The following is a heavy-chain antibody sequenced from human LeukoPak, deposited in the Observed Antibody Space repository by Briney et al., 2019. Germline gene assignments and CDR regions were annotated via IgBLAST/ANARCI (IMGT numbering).Heavy chain of an antibody. D-gene: IGHD2-15*01. V-gene: IGHV4-39*07. Sequence: SETLSLTCTVSGGSISSSSYYWGWIRQPPGKGLEWIGSIYHSGSTNYNPSLKSRVTISVDTSKNQFSLKLISVTAADTAVYYCARGWYPDYWGQGTLVTVSS. CDR1: GGSISSSSYY. J-gene: IGHJ4*02. CDR2: IYHSGST. CDR3: ARGWYPDY.